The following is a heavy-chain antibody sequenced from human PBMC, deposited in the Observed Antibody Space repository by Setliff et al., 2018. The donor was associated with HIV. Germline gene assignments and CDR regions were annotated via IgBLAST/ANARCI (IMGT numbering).Heavy chain of an antibody. J-gene: IGHJ4*02. CDR3: VRDYMWAFDY. V-gene: IGHV3-23*01. D-gene: IGHD1-26*01. Sequence: PGGSLRLSCAASGFTFISYGMSWVRQAPGKGLEWVSGISGSGSSTYYADSVKGRFTISRDNSKNTLYLQMDSLRAEDTAVYYCVRDYMWAFDYWGQGTLVTVSS. CDR1: GFTFISYG. CDR2: ISGSGSST.